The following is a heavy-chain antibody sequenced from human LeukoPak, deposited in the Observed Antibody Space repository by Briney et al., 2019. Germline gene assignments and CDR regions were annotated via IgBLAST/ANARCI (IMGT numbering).Heavy chain of an antibody. Sequence: PGGSLRLSCVGSGFNFKSYGMNWVRQAPGKGREWVGRIKSKTDGGTTDYAAPVKGRFTISRDDSKNTLYLQMNSLKTEDTAVYYCTALPIFGVVIPYYYYYMDVWGKGTTVTVSS. CDR3: TALPIFGVVIPYYYYYMDV. CDR1: GFNFKSYG. D-gene: IGHD3-3*01. CDR2: IKSKTDGGTT. J-gene: IGHJ6*03. V-gene: IGHV3-15*01.